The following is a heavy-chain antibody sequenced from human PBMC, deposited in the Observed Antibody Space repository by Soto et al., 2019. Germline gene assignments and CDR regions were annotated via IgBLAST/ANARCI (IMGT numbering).Heavy chain of an antibody. V-gene: IGHV3-9*01. CDR3: AKDMGFGESNDAFDI. Sequence: EVQLVESGGGLVQPGRSLRLSCAASGFTFDDYAMHWVRQAPGKGLEWVSGISWNSGSIGYADSVKGRFTISRDNAKNFLYLQMNSLRAEDTALYYCAKDMGFGESNDAFDIWGQGTMVTVSS. CDR1: GFTFDDYA. J-gene: IGHJ3*02. CDR2: ISWNSGSI. D-gene: IGHD3-10*01.